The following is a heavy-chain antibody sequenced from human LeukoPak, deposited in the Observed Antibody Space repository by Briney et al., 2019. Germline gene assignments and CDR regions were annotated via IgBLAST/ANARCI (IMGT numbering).Heavy chain of an antibody. D-gene: IGHD3-10*01. CDR1: GGSFSGYY. CDR2: INHSGST. Sequence: SETLSLTCAVYGGSFSGYYWSWIRQPPGEGLEWVWEINHSGSTNQNPSLKSRVTISVDTSKNQFSLKLSSVTAADTAVYYCARGPRSGGSGSYYYYWGQGTLVTVSS. V-gene: IGHV4-34*01. J-gene: IGHJ4*02. CDR3: ARGPRSGGSGSYYYY.